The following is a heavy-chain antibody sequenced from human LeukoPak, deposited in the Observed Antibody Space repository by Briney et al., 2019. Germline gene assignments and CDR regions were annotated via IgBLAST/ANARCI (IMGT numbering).Heavy chain of an antibody. J-gene: IGHJ4*02. D-gene: IGHD2-2*01. CDR3: AKQGRTGYCSSTSCRGPYYFDY. CDR2: IRYDGSQK. CDR1: GFTFSSYG. V-gene: IGHV3-30*02. Sequence: GGSLRLSCAASGFTFSSYGLHWVRQAPGKGREWVAFIRYDGSQKYYADSVKGRFTISRDNSKNTLYLQMNSLRAEDTAVYYCAKQGRTGYCSSTSCRGPYYFDYWGQGTLVTVSS.